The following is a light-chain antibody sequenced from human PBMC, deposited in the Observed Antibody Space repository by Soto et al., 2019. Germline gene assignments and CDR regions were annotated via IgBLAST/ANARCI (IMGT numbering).Light chain of an antibody. CDR2: VVS. J-gene: IGLJ1*01. Sequence: QSALTQPASVSGAPGQSITISCTGTSNDVGGHAHVSWYQQHPGQAPKLMIYVVSKRPLGVSNRFSGSKSGNTASLTISGLQAEDEADYHCSSFSGTTTPVVFGTGTKLTVL. CDR3: SSFSGTTTPVV. V-gene: IGLV2-14*01. CDR1: SNDVGGHAH.